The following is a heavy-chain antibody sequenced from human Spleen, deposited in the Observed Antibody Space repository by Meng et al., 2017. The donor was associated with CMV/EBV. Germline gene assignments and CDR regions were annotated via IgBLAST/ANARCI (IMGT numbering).Heavy chain of an antibody. V-gene: IGHV4-30-4*08. CDR3: ARLRGSGYYR. CDR2: IYYSGST. CDR1: SGSLSSGDYY. D-gene: IGHD5-12*01. Sequence: VSVRVAGLAVVKPSGTLSIACSVSSGSLSSGDYYWSWIRQPLGRGLEWIGYIYYSGSTDYNQSLKSRVTISVDTSKNQFSLKLSSVTAADTAGYYCARLRGSGYYRWGQGTLVTVSS. J-gene: IGHJ5*02.